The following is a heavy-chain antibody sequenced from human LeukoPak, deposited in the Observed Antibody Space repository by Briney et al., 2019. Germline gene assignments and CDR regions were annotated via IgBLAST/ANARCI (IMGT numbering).Heavy chain of an antibody. D-gene: IGHD3-3*01. V-gene: IGHV4-61*02. CDR1: GGSISSGSYY. CDR3: ARAVLLSGYPDAFDI. J-gene: IGHJ3*02. Sequence: SETLSLTCTVSGGSISSGSYYWSWIRQPAGKGLEWIGRIYTSGSTNYNPSLKSRVTISVDTSKNQFSLKLSSVTAADTAVYYCARAVLLSGYPDAFDIWGQGTMVTVSS. CDR2: IYTSGST.